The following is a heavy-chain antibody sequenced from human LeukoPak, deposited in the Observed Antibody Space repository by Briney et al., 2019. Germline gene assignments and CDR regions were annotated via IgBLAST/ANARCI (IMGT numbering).Heavy chain of an antibody. CDR3: ARDQRCYDSSGYYEGVDY. V-gene: IGHV3-7*01. Sequence: SWVRQAPGKGLEWVANIKQDGSEKYYVDSVKGRFTISRDNAKNSLYLQMNSLRAEDTAVYYRARDQRCYDSSGYYEGVDYWGQGTPVTVSS. D-gene: IGHD3-22*01. J-gene: IGHJ4*02. CDR2: IKQDGSEK.